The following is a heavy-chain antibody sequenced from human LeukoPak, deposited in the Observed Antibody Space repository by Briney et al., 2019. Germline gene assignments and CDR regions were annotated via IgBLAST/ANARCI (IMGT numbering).Heavy chain of an antibody. CDR3: VKDRTGTYTLDY. J-gene: IGHJ4*02. CDR2: ISDDGSRQ. CDR1: GFTFSNYA. Sequence: GGSLRLSCAATGFTFSNYAIHWGRQAPGKGLEWVAFISDDGSRQHYADSVKGRFTISRDNSKNTLNLQMNSLRAEDTAVYYCVKDRTGTYTLDYWGQGTMVTVSS. D-gene: IGHD3-10*01. V-gene: IGHV3-30-3*01.